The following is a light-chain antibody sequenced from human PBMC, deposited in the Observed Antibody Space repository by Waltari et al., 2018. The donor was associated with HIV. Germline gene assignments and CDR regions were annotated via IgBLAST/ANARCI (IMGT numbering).Light chain of an antibody. J-gene: IGLJ1*01. CDR3: QSYDSSLSGSV. CDR2: GNN. Sequence: QSVLTQPPSVSGAPGQRVTIAGTGSSSNIGAGFAVNWYQHLPGTAPKLLIHGNNNRPSGVPDRFSGSKSGTSASLAITGLQAEDEADYYCQSYDSSLSGSVFGTGTKVTVL. CDR1: SSNIGAGFA. V-gene: IGLV1-40*01.